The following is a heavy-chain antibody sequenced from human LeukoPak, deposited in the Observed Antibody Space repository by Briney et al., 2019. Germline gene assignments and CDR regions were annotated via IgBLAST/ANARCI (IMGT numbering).Heavy chain of an antibody. CDR3: ARDWRSQGKDISGSYFAPLDH. CDR1: GFAFSSYA. Sequence: GGSLRLSCAACGFAFSSYAMSWLRQAPGKGLEWVSTIHDDGGKSYYADSVKGRFTISRDNSRNTLNLQMDGLRAEDTALYYCARDWRSQGKDISGSYFAPLDHWGQGTQVTVSS. D-gene: IGHD3-10*01. V-gene: IGHV3-23*01. CDR2: IHDDGGKS. J-gene: IGHJ4*02.